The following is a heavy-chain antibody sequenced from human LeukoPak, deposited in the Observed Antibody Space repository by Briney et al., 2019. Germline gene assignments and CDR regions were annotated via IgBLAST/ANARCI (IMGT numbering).Heavy chain of an antibody. Sequence: SQTLSLTCTVSGGSISSGGYYWSWIRQPPGKGLEWIGYIYHSGSTYYNPSLKSRVTISVGRSKNQFSLKLSSVTAADTAVYYCARERCSSTSCFPYYYYYYMDVWGKGTTVTVSS. CDR2: IYHSGST. CDR1: GGSISSGGYY. CDR3: ARERCSSTSCFPYYYYYYMDV. V-gene: IGHV4-30-2*01. D-gene: IGHD2-2*01. J-gene: IGHJ6*03.